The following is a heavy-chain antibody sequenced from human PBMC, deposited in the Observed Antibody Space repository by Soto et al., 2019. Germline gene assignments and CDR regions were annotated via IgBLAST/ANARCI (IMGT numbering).Heavy chain of an antibody. CDR2: IIPIFGTA. J-gene: IGHJ6*02. Sequence: QVQLVQSGAEVKKPGSSVKVSCKASGGTFSSYAISWVRQAPGQGLEWMGGIIPIFGTANYAQKFQGRVTITADESTSTAHMELSSLRSEDTAVYYCARSGAAADYYYYYGMDVWGQGTTVTVSS. D-gene: IGHD6-13*01. V-gene: IGHV1-69*12. CDR1: GGTFSSYA. CDR3: ARSGAAADYYYYYGMDV.